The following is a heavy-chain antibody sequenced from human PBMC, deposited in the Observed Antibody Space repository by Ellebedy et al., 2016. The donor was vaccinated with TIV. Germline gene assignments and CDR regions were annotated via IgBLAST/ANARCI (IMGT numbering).Heavy chain of an antibody. CDR3: ARGLGHTETLTKNGFGDY. J-gene: IGHJ4*02. CDR1: GYTFSRYY. Sequence: AASVKVSCKASGYTFSRYYVHWVRQAPGQGLEWMGIINPSAGSTAYAQNFQGRVTMTRDTSTSTVYMELSSLTSEDTAMYFCARGLGHTETLTKNGFGDYWGQGTLVTVSS. V-gene: IGHV1-46*01. CDR2: INPSAGST. D-gene: IGHD3-16*01.